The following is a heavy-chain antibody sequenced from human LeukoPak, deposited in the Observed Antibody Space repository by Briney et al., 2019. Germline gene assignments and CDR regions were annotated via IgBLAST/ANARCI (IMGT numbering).Heavy chain of an antibody. CDR3: ARPYCSGGSCYWFDP. Sequence: SETLSLTCAVYGGSFSGYYWSWIRQPPGKGLEWIGSIYYSGSTYYNPSLKSRVTISVDTSKNQFSLKLSSVTAADTAVYYCARPYCSGGSCYWFDPWGQGTLVTVSS. D-gene: IGHD2-15*01. CDR1: GGSFSGYY. V-gene: IGHV4-34*01. J-gene: IGHJ5*02. CDR2: IYYSGST.